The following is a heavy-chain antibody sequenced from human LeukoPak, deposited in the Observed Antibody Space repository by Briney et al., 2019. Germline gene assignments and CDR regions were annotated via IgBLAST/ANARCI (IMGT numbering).Heavy chain of an antibody. D-gene: IGHD6-19*01. CDR3: ARDAVTGYSSGWYKPFPFDS. V-gene: IGHV3-23*01. CDR2: MSGSGGRT. J-gene: IGHJ4*02. Sequence: GGSLRLSCAASGFTFNTYAMSWVRQAPGKGLEWVSAMSGSGGRTYYADSVKGRFTIPRDNSKNTLYLQMNSLRAEDTAVYYCARDAVTGYSSGWYKPFPFDSWGQGTLVTVSS. CDR1: GFTFNTYA.